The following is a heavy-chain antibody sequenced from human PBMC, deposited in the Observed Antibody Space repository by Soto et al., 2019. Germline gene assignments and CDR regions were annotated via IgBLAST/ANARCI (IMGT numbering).Heavy chain of an antibody. V-gene: IGHV4-59*08. Sequence: SETLSLTCTVSGGSISNYYWSWIRQPPGKGLEWIGYIYYSGSTNYNPSFKSRVTISVDTSKNQFSLKLSSVTAADTAVYYCARQDNSGRDYSGQGTLVTVSS. CDR2: IYYSGST. J-gene: IGHJ4*02. CDR3: ARQDNSGRDY. CDR1: GGSISNYY. D-gene: IGHD6-19*01.